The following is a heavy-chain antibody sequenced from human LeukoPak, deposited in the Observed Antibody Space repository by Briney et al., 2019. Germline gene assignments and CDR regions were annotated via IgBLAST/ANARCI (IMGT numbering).Heavy chain of an antibody. J-gene: IGHJ5*02. CDR1: GGSFSGYY. CDR2: INHSGST. CDR3: ARGEVALDRWFDP. V-gene: IGHV4-34*01. Sequence: PSETLSLTCAVYGGSFSGYYWSWIRQPPGKGLEWIGEINHSGSTNYNPSLKSRVTISVDTSKNQFSLKLSSVTAADTAVYYCARGEVALDRWFDPWGRGTLVTVSS. D-gene: IGHD2-15*01.